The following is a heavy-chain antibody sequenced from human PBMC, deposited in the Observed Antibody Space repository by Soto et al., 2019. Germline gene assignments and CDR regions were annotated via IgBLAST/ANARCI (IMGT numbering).Heavy chain of an antibody. V-gene: IGHV3-11*01. Sequence: GGSLRLSCAASGFTFSDYYMSWIRQAPGKGLEWVSYISSSGSTIYYADSVKGRFTISRDNAKNSLYLQMNSLRAEDPAVYYCAGDESSSYYDILTGYSAMGYYYYMDVWGKGTTVTVSS. J-gene: IGHJ6*03. CDR2: ISSSGSTI. CDR1: GFTFSDYY. D-gene: IGHD3-9*01. CDR3: AGDESSSYYDILTGYSAMGYYYYMDV.